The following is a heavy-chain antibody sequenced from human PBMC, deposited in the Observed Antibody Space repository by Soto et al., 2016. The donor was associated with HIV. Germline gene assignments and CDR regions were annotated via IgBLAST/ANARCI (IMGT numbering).Heavy chain of an antibody. CDR2: IIPIFGTA. V-gene: IGHV1-69*12. Sequence: QVQLVQSGAAVKKPGSSMKVSCRASGGTFSSYAISWVRQAPGQGLEWMGGIIPIFGTANYAQKFQGRVTITADESTSTAYMDLSSLRSEDTAVYYCARDRHYYDSSGYYSYYYYYMDVWGKGTTVIVSS. CDR3: ARDRHYYDSSGYYSYYYYYMDV. D-gene: IGHD3-22*01. J-gene: IGHJ6*03. CDR1: GGTFSSYA.